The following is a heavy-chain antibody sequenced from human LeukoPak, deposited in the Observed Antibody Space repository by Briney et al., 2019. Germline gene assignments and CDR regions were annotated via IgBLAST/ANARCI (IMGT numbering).Heavy chain of an antibody. D-gene: IGHD4-17*01. J-gene: IGHJ4*02. V-gene: IGHV3-21*01. CDR3: ARDRYGDYLD. CDR1: GFTFSSYS. CDR2: ISSSSSYT. Sequence: GGSLRLSCAASGFTFSSYSMNWVRQAPGKGLEWVSSISSSSSYTYYADSVKGRFTISRDNAKNSLYLQMNSLRAEDTAVCYCARDRYGDYLDWGQGTLVTVSS.